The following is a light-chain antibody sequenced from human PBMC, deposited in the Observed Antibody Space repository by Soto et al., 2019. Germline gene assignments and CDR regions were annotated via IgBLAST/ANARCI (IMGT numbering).Light chain of an antibody. V-gene: IGKV3-15*01. Sequence: EIVVKESPDAVSVSAGERATLSCMASTSVGSSLAWYQRKPGQAPRLLIYGASTRATGIPAPFSGSGPGTEFTLTISSLQSEDFAVYYCQQYTSWPLPFGGPTKVAIK. CDR2: GAS. J-gene: IGKJ4*01. CDR3: QQYTSWPLP. CDR1: TSVGSS.